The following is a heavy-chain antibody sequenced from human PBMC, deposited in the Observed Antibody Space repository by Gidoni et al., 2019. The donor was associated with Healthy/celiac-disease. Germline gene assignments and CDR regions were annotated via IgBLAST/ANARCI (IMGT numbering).Heavy chain of an antibody. CDR2: IYTSGRT. Sequence: QVQLQESGPGLVKPSETLSLTCTVSGGSISSYYWSWIRQPAGKGLEWIGRIYTSGRTNYNPSLKSRVTMSVDTSKNQFSLKLSSVTAADTAVYYCAREDCSGGSCYPFDAFDIWGQGTMVTVSS. CDR3: AREDCSGGSCYPFDAFDI. D-gene: IGHD2-15*01. J-gene: IGHJ3*02. CDR1: GGSISSYY. V-gene: IGHV4-4*07.